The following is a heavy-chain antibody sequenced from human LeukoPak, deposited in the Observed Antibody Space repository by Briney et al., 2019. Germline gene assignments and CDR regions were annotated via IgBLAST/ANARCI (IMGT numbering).Heavy chain of an antibody. J-gene: IGHJ6*02. D-gene: IGHD2/OR15-2a*01. CDR1: GFTFSSYG. Sequence: GRSLRLSCAASGFTFSSYGMHWVRQAPGKGLEWVSVIYSGGSTYYADSVKGRFTISRDNSKNTLYLQMNSLRAEDTAVYYCASGHLSNYYYYGMDVWGQGTTVTVSS. CDR2: IYSGGST. V-gene: IGHV3-53*01. CDR3: ASGHLSNYYYYGMDV.